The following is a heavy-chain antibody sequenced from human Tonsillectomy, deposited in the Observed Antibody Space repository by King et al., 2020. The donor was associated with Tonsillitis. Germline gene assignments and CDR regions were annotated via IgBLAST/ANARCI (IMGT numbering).Heavy chain of an antibody. CDR1: GFTFGDYA. V-gene: IGHV3-49*03. CDR2: IRSKAYGGTT. CDR3: TRGDDYVWGSYRIFDY. Sequence: VQLVESGGGLVQPGRSLRLSCTASGFTFGDYAMSWFRQAPGKGLEWVGFIRSKAYGGTTEYAASVKGRFTISRDDSKSIAYLQMNSLKTEDTAVYYCTRGDDYVWGSYRIFDYWGQGTLVTVSS. D-gene: IGHD3-16*02. J-gene: IGHJ4*02.